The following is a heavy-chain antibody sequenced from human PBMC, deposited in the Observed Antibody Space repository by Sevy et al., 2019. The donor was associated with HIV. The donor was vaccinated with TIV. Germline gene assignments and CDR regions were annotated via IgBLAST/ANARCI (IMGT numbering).Heavy chain of an antibody. CDR1: GGSFSGYY. D-gene: IGHD2-2*01. CDR2: INHSGST. V-gene: IGHV4-34*01. Sequence: SETLSLTCAVYGGSFSGYYWNWIRQSPGKGLEWIGEINHSGSTHYNPSLKSRVTISVDTYKNKFSLRLNSVTAADTAVYYCARAPPVVVVPGAPSWFDPWGQGTLVTVSS. J-gene: IGHJ5*02. CDR3: ARAPPVVVVPGAPSWFDP.